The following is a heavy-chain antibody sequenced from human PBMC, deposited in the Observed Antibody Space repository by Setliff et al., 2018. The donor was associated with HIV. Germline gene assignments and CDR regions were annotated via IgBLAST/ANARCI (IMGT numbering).Heavy chain of an antibody. CDR2: IRGTHNGATT. V-gene: IGHV3-49*04. D-gene: IGHD3-16*01. J-gene: IGHJ6*03. CDR3: GRVGGAAEPYYYFMDV. Sequence: GGSLRLSCAASGFTLSDHYIDWVRQAPGKGLEWVGFIRGTHNGATTDYAASVKGRFTVSRDSSKSSVYLQMDSLKTEDTAVYYCGRVGGAAEPYYYFMDVWGKGTTVTVSS. CDR1: GFTLSDHY.